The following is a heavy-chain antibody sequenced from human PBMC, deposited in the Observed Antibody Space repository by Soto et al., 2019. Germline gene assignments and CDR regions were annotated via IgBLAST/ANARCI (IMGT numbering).Heavy chain of an antibody. CDR1: GFAFSTYG. CDR2: TTSDGARI. Sequence: QVQLVESGGGVVQPGRSLRLSCAASGFAFSTYGMHWVRQAPGKRLEWVAVTTSDGARINYADSVKGRFTISRDNSRTTLYLQMNSLRIDDTAVYYCARKNPGREWELPDYWGQGTLVTVSS. CDR3: ARKNPGREWELPDY. D-gene: IGHD1-26*01. V-gene: IGHV3-30*03. J-gene: IGHJ4*02.